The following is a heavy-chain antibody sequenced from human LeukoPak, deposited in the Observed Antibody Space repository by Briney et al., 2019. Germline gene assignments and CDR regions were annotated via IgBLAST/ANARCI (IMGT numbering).Heavy chain of an antibody. CDR1: GFTFSSYA. D-gene: IGHD5-24*01. CDR3: ANFKGKDGIKDHFDY. V-gene: IGHV3-23*01. CDR2: ISGSGGST. J-gene: IGHJ4*02. Sequence: GSLRLSCAASGFTFSSYAMSWVRQAPGKGLEWVSAISGSGGSTYYADSVKGRFTISRDNSKNTLYLQMNSLRAEDTAVYYCANFKGKDGIKDHFDYWGQGTLVTVSS.